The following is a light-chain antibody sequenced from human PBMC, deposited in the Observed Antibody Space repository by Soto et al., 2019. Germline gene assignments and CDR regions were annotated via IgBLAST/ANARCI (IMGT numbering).Light chain of an antibody. J-gene: IGLJ2*01. CDR1: SGHSNYA. CDR2: LHRDGSH. V-gene: IGLV4-69*01. CDR3: QTWGTGIVI. Sequence: QAVVTQSPSASASLGASVKLTCTLSSGHSNYAIAWHQQQPEKGPRYLMKLHRDGSHSKGDGIPNRFSGSSSGAERYLTISSLQSEDEADYYCQTWGTGIVIFGGGTKLTVL.